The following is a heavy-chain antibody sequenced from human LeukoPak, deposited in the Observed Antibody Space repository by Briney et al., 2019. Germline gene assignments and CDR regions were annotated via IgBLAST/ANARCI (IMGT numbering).Heavy chain of an antibody. CDR1: GFTFSSYA. D-gene: IGHD3-22*01. Sequence: PGGSLRLSCAASGFTFSSYAMSWVRQAPGKGLEWVSAISGSGGSTYYADSVKGRFTISRDNSKNTPYLQMNSLRAEDTAVYYCAKEGFKYDSSGYYYYYGMDVWGQGTTVTVSS. CDR3: AKEGFKYDSSGYYYYYGMDV. V-gene: IGHV3-23*01. CDR2: ISGSGGST. J-gene: IGHJ6*02.